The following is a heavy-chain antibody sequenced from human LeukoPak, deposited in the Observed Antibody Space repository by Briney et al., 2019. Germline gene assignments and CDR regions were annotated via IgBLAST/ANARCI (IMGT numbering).Heavy chain of an antibody. D-gene: IGHD3-10*01. J-gene: IGHJ4*02. V-gene: IGHV4-34*01. CDR2: INHSGST. Sequence: SETLSLTCAVYGGSFSGYYWSWIRQPPGKGLEWIGEINHSGSTNYNPSLKSRVTISVDTSKNQFSLKLSSVTAADTAVYYCARSNMVQGVRALDYWGQGTLVTVSS. CDR3: ARSNMVQGVRALDY. CDR1: GGSFSGYY.